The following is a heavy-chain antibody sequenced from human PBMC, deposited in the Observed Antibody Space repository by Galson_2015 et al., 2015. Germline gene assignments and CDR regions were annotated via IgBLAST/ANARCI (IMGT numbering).Heavy chain of an antibody. CDR1: GFTFSSYA. Sequence: SLRLSCAASGFTFSSYAMSWVRQAPGKGLEWVSAISGSGGSTYYADSVKGRFTISRDNSKNTLYLQMNSLRAEDTAVYYCAKDRASSSWLRDYYYYYGMDVWGQGTTVTVSS. CDR2: ISGSGGST. CDR3: AKDRASSSWLRDYYYYYGMDV. V-gene: IGHV3-23*01. J-gene: IGHJ6*02. D-gene: IGHD6-13*01.